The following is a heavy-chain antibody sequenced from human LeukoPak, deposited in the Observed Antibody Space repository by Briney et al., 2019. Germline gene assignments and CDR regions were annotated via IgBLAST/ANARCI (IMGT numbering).Heavy chain of an antibody. D-gene: IGHD7-27*01. CDR2: FYPDGSDN. J-gene: IGHJ4*02. V-gene: IGHV5-51*01. CDR3: ARRADGEGPKHYDL. Sequence: GESLKIPCEGSGYIFPSQCIAWVRQMPGKGLEWMGIFYPDGSDNRYSASFQGQVSISADKSINTAHLQWSSLKAPDTAMYYCARRADGEGPKHYDLWGQGTLLTVSS. CDR1: GYIFPSQC.